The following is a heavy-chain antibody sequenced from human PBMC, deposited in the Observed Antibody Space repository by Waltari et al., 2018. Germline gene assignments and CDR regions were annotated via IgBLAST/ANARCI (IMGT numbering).Heavy chain of an antibody. CDR2: IYSGGST. Sequence: EALLAESGGGSVQPGGSLRLACAVSEFTVRDNYVSWVRQPPGQGLEWVSIIYSGGSTSYADSVRARFTISRDISKNTVFLQMNSLRAEDTAVYYCASHYCSRGTCHFDSWGQGTLVKVSS. V-gene: IGHV3-66*04. CDR3: ASHYCSRGTCHFDS. CDR1: EFTVRDNY. J-gene: IGHJ4*02. D-gene: IGHD2-15*01.